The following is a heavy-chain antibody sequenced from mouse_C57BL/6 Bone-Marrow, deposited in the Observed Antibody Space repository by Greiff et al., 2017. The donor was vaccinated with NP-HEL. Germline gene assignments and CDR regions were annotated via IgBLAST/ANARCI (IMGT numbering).Heavy chain of an antibody. CDR3: ARGSIYYYGSSIFDY. CDR2: INPNNGGT. V-gene: IGHV1-18*01. CDR1: GYTFTDYN. J-gene: IGHJ2*01. Sequence: SGPELVKPGASVKIPCKASGYTFTDYNMDWVKQSHGKSLEWIGDINPNNGGTIYNQKFKGKATLTVDKSSSTAYMELRSLTSEDTAVYYCARGSIYYYGSSIFDYWGQGTTLTVSS. D-gene: IGHD1-1*01.